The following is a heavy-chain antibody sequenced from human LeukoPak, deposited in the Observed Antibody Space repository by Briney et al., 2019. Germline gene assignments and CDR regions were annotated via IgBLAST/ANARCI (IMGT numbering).Heavy chain of an antibody. CDR3: VKEVGTAIDY. Sequence: GGSLRLSCSASGFAFSSYAMHWVRQAPGKGLEYVSAISSNGGSTYYADSVKGRFTISRDNSKNTLYLQMSSLRAEDTAVYYCVKEVGTAIDYWGQGTLVTVSS. CDR1: GFAFSSYA. V-gene: IGHV3-64D*06. D-gene: IGHD5-18*01. J-gene: IGHJ4*02. CDR2: ISSNGGST.